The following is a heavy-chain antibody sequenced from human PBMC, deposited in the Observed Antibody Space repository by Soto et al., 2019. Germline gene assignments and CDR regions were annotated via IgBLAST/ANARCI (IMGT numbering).Heavy chain of an antibody. CDR1: GYTFTGYY. CDR2: INPNSGGT. V-gene: IGHV1-2*04. Sequence: QVQLVQSGAEVKKPGASVKVSCKASGYTFTGYYMHWVRQAPGQGLEWMGWINPNSGGTNYAQKCQGWVTMTRDTSISTAYMELSRLRSDDTAVYYCARAEYRSSDVDYWGQGTLVTVSS. J-gene: IGHJ4*02. CDR3: ARAEYRSSDVDY. D-gene: IGHD6-6*01.